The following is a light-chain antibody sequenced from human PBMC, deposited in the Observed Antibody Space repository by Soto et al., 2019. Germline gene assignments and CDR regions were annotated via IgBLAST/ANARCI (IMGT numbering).Light chain of an antibody. CDR3: QYYENWPPYT. CDR1: QSISSN. V-gene: IGKV3-15*01. J-gene: IGKJ2*01. Sequence: EIVMTQSPATLSVSPGERATLSCRASQSISSNLAWYQQRPGQAPRLLIYAASTRATGIPVRFSGSGSGTEFTLTISSLQSEDFAVYYCQYYENWPPYTFGQGTKLEIK. CDR2: AAS.